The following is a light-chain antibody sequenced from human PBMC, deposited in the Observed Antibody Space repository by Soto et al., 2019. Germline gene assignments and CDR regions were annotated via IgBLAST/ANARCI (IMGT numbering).Light chain of an antibody. V-gene: IGLV3-21*02. J-gene: IGLJ2*01. CDR1: NIGSKN. CDR3: QVWDNRGI. Sequence: SYVLTQPPSVSVAPGQTARISCGGNNIGSKNVHWYQQKPGQAPVLVVYDDRDRPSGIPERFSGSNSGNTATLTISRVEAGDEADYYCQVWDNRGIFGGGTKVTVL. CDR2: DDR.